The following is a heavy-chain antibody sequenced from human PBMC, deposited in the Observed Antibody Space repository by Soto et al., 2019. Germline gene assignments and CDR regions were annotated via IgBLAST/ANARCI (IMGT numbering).Heavy chain of an antibody. D-gene: IGHD4-17*01. CDR1: GFTFDDFA. V-gene: IGHV3-9*01. CDR2: ISWNGGRI. J-gene: IGHJ3*01. CDR3: AKGARGGDYEWDAFDF. Sequence: EVQLVESGGGLVQPGRSLRLSCAAGGFTFDDFAMHWVRQAPGKGLEWVSGISWNGGRIGYADSVKGRVTISRGNAKNSLYLQMNSLSAEDTAFYYCAKGARGGDYEWDAFDFWGQGTMVTVSS.